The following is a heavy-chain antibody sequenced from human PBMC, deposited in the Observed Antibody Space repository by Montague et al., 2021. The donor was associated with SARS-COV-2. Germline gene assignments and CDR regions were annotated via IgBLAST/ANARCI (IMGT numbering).Heavy chain of an antibody. CDR3: ARDQANYGLDV. V-gene: IGHV4-59*01. Sequence: ETRSLTCTVSGDSIISFYWTWVRQSPGKGLEWIGNVYYTGNTKYKPSLEGRVTISVDTSKSQFSLKLSSVTAADTAVYYCARDQANYGLDVWGQGTTVTVSS. J-gene: IGHJ6*02. CDR2: VYYTGNT. CDR1: GDSIISFY.